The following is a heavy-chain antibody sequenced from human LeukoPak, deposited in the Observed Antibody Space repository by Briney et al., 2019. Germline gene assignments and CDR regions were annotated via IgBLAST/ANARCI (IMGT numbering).Heavy chain of an antibody. J-gene: IGHJ3*02. CDR3: AREGAVGVITLDDAFDI. D-gene: IGHD3-16*02. V-gene: IGHV4-59*01. Sequence: KPSETLSLTCTVSGGSISSYYWSWIRQPPGKGLEWIGYIYYSGSTNYNPSFKSRVTISVDTSKNQFSLKLSSVTAADTAVYYCAREGAVGVITLDDAFDIWGQGTMVTVSS. CDR1: GGSISSYY. CDR2: IYYSGST.